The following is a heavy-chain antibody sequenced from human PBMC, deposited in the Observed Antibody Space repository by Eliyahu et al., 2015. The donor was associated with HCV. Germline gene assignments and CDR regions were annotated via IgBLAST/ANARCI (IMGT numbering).Heavy chain of an antibody. J-gene: IGHJ4*02. CDR2: IXPNSXGX. CDR1: GYTFTGXY. V-gene: IGHV1-2*02. D-gene: IGHD3/OR15-3a*01. CDR3: ARVRGLGRVFDY. Sequence: QVQLVQSGAEVXKPGASVXVSCXASGYTFTGXYMHWVRQAPGQGLEWMGWIXPNSXGXNYAQKFQGRVTMTRDTSISTAYMELSRLRSDDTAVYYCARVRGLGRVFDYWGQGTLVTVSS.